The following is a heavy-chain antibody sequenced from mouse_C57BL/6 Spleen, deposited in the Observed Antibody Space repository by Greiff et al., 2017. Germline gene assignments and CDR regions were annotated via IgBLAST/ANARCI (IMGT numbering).Heavy chain of an antibody. D-gene: IGHD1-1*01. Sequence: EVQLVESGGGLVQPGGSLKLSCAASGFTFSDYYMYWVRQTPEKRLEWVAYISNGGGSTYYLDTVKSRFPISRDNAKNTLYMQMSRLKSDDTAMYYCARHATVPYWDFDVWGTGTTVTVSS. J-gene: IGHJ1*03. V-gene: IGHV5-12*01. CDR2: ISNGGGST. CDR3: ARHATVPYWDFDV. CDR1: GFTFSDYY.